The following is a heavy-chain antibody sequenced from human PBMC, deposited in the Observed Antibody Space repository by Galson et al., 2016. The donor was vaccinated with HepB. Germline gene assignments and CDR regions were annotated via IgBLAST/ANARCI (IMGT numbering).Heavy chain of an antibody. D-gene: IGHD3-16*01. CDR2: IRAYNDNT. CDR1: GYTLTTYG. CDR3: AKLRGRVWGIFPDAFEI. J-gene: IGHJ3*02. V-gene: IGHV1-18*01. Sequence: SVKVSCKASGYTLTTYGIAWLRQAPGQGLEWMGWIRAYNDNTKYEQKFQGRVTMTADTSSNTAYMELRSLRSDDTAVYYCAKLRGRVWGIFPDAFEIGGQGTMVTVSS.